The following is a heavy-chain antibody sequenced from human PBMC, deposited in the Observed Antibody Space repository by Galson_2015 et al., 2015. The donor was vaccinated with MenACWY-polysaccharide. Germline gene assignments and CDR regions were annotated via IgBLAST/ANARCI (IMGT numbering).Heavy chain of an antibody. CDR3: TKAGAKYCSGSSCYFNWFDP. CDR2: INADGSAS. J-gene: IGHJ5*02. D-gene: IGHD2-15*01. V-gene: IGHV3-74*01. CDR1: GFSFNTYW. Sequence: SLRLSCAAPGFSFNTYWMHWVRHAPGKGLVWVSRINADGSASGYAVSVRGRFSISRDNAKNTLSMAMNSMRAEDTAVYYCTKAGAKYCSGSSCYFNWFDPWGQGTLVTVSS.